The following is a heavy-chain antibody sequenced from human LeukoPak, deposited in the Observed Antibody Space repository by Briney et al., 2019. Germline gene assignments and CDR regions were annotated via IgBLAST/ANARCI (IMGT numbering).Heavy chain of an antibody. V-gene: IGHV3-7*01. D-gene: IGHD2-21*01. CDR3: ARGRAIDV. Sequence: GGSLRLSCIASGFTFTNNWMTWVRQAPGKGLEWVANIKQDESEIYYVDSVKGRFTISRDNARNLVYLQMNSLRVGDTAVYYCARGRAIDVWGQGTQVTVAA. CDR2: IKQDESEI. CDR1: GFTFTNNW. J-gene: IGHJ4*02.